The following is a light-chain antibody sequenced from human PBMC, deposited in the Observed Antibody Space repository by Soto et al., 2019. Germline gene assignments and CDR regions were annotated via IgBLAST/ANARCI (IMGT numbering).Light chain of an antibody. CDR2: QDT. CDR1: KLGDKY. V-gene: IGLV3-1*01. Sequence: SYELTQPPSVSVSPGQTASITCSGDKLGDKYVCWYQQKPGQSPVLVIYQDTKRPSGIPERFSGSNSGNTATLTVSGTQAVDEADYYCQAWDSSTVVFGGGTKLTVL. J-gene: IGLJ2*01. CDR3: QAWDSSTVV.